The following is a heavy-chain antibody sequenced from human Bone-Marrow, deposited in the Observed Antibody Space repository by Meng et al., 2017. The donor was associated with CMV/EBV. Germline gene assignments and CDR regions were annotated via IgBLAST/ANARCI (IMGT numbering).Heavy chain of an antibody. J-gene: IGHJ6*02. CDR1: GFIFSSYW. V-gene: IGHV3-74*01. CDR3: ARDDREGSYSYYYYVMDV. CDR2: INSDGSST. D-gene: IGHD1-26*01. Sequence: GGSLRLSCAASGFIFSSYWMHWVRQAPGKGLVWVSRINSDGSSTSYADSVKGRFTISRDNAKNTLYLQMNSLRAQGTAVYYCARDDREGSYSYYYYVMDVWSQGTTVTVSS.